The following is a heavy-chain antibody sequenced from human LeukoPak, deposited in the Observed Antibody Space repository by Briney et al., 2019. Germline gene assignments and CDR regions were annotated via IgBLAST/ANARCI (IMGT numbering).Heavy chain of an antibody. CDR3: AKDQVMRYFELSMDV. CDR2: ISGSGGST. CDR1: GFTFSSYA. V-gene: IGHV3-23*01. D-gene: IGHD3-9*01. J-gene: IGHJ6*04. Sequence: GGSLRLSCAASGFTFSSYAMSWVRQAPGKGLEWVSAISGSGGSTYYADSVKGRFTISRDDSKNTLYLQMNSLRAEDTAVYYCAKDQVMRYFELSMDVWGKGTTVTVSS.